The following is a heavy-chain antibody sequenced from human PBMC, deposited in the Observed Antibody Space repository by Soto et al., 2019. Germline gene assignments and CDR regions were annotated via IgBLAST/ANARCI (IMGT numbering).Heavy chain of an antibody. D-gene: IGHD3-10*01. CDR1: GYSFTSHW. Sequence: PGESLKISCKGSGYSFTSHWIGWVRQMPGKGLEWMGIIYPGDSDTRYSPSFQGQVTISADKSIRTAYLQWSSLKASDTAMYYCARRDGSGSYVIYSAFDIWGQGTMVTVSS. CDR3: ARRDGSGSYVIYSAFDI. V-gene: IGHV5-51*01. CDR2: IYPGDSDT. J-gene: IGHJ3*02.